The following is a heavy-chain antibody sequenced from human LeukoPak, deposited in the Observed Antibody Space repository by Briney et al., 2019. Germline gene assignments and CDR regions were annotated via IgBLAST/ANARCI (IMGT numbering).Heavy chain of an antibody. CDR1: GFTFSSYS. D-gene: IGHD2-15*01. CDR3: ARGPRVAATPGGDY. CDR2: ISSSSSYI. V-gene: IGHV3-21*01. J-gene: IGHJ4*02. Sequence: PGGSLRLSCAASGFTFSSYSMNWVRQAPGKGLEWVSSISSSSSYIYYADSVKGRFTISRDNAKNSLYLQMISLRAEDTAVYYCARGPRVAATPGGDYWGQGTLVTVSS.